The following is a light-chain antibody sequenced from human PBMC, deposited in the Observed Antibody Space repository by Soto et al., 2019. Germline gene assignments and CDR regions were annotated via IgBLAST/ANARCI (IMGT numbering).Light chain of an antibody. CDR1: RDVGSD. CDR2: AAS. CDR3: LQDDDYPFT. Sequence: QMTQSPSSLSASVGEKIIITCRASRDVGSDVSWYQQKPGQAPKLLIYAASNLYTGVPSRFSGSRSGTEFTLTISSLQPEDFASYFCLQDDDYPFTFGGGTKVDIK. V-gene: IGKV1-6*01. J-gene: IGKJ4*01.